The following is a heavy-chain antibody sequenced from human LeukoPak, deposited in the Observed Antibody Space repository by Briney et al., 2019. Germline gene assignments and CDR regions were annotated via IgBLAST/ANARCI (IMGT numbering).Heavy chain of an antibody. J-gene: IGHJ4*02. CDR2: ISSSSSYI. CDR3: AFNFDY. V-gene: IGHV3-21*01. CDR1: GFTFSSYS. Sequence: GGSLRLSCAASGFTFSSYSMNWVRQAPGKGLEWVSSISSSSSYISYADSVKGRFTISRDNAKNSLYLQMNSLRAEDTAGYYCAFNFDYWGQGNLVTVSS.